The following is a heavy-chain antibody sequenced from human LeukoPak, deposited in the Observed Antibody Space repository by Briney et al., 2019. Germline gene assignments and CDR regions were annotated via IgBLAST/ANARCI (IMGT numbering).Heavy chain of an antibody. CDR2: ISYDGSNK. Sequence: GGSLRLSCAASGFTFSSYAMHWVRQAPGKGLEWVAVISYDGSNKYYADSVKGRFTISRDNSKNTLYLQMNSLRAEDTAVYYCARDSSSSWYYFDNWGQGTLVTVSS. CDR3: ARDSSSSWYYFDN. D-gene: IGHD6-13*01. V-gene: IGHV3-30-3*01. CDR1: GFTFSSYA. J-gene: IGHJ4*02.